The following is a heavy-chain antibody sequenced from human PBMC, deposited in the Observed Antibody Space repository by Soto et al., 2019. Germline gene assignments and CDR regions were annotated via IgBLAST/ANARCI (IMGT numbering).Heavy chain of an antibody. CDR2: IIPIFGTA. CDR3: AREPSWQHSNWLDP. Sequence: QVQLVQSGAEVKKPGSSVKVSCKASGGTFSSYAISWVRQAPGQGLEWMGGIIPIFGTANYAQKFQGRVTITADEXXSTAYMELSSLGSEDTAVYYCAREPSWQHSNWLDPWGQGTLVTVSS. V-gene: IGHV1-69*12. CDR1: GGTFSSYA. D-gene: IGHD6-13*01. J-gene: IGHJ5*02.